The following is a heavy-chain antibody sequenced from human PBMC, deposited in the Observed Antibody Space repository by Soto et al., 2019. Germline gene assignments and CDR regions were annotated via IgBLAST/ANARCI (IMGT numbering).Heavy chain of an antibody. CDR2: IYESGGS. D-gene: IGHD2-15*01. V-gene: IGHV4-59*01. J-gene: IGHJ4*02. CDR1: GDSISRYY. CDR3: VRGPPGWWLAY. Sequence: QVQLQESGPGVVKPSETLSLTCSVSGDSISRYYWGWIRKPPGKGLEWIGYIYESGGSNYNPSLKSRLTMSVDTSKNLFSLTLTSVTAADTAVYYCVRGPPGWWLAYWGQGTLVTVSS.